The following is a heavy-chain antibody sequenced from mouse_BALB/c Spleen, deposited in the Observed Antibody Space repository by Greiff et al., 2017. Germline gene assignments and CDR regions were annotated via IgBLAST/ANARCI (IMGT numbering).Heavy chain of an antibody. Sequence: EVQLVESGPGLVKPSQSLSLTCTVTGYSITSDYAWNWIRQFPGNKLEWMGYISYSGSTSYNPSLKSRISITRDTSKNQFFLQLNSVTTEDTATYYCARSSSYWYFDVWGAGTTVTVSS. CDR1: GYSITSDYA. CDR3: ARSSSYWYFDV. D-gene: IGHD1-1*01. V-gene: IGHV3-2*02. CDR2: ISYSGST. J-gene: IGHJ1*01.